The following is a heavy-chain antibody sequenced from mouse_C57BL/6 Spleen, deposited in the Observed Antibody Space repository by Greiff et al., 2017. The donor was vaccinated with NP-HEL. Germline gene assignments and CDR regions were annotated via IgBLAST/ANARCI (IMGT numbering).Heavy chain of an antibody. CDR3: ARPGPYYCDY. CDR1: GYTFTSYW. D-gene: IGHD3-3*01. J-gene: IGHJ2*01. Sequence: QVQLKQPGAELVMPGASVKLSCKASGYTFTSYWMHWVKQRPGQGLEWIGEIDPSDSYTNYNQKFKGKSTLTVDKSSSTAYMQLSSLTSEDSAVYYCARPGPYYCDYWGQGTTLTVSS. V-gene: IGHV1-69*01. CDR2: IDPSDSYT.